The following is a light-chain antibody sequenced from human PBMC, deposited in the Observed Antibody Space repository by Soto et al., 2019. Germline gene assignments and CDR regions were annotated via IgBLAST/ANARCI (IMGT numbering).Light chain of an antibody. V-gene: IGKV4-1*01. CDR3: QQYYTTPPMYT. Sequence: DIVMTQSPDCLALSLGERATINCKSSQSVLYSSNNKNYLAWYQQKPGQPPKLLIYWASTRESGVPDRFSGSGSGTDFTLTISSLQAEDVAVYYCQQYYTTPPMYTFGQGTKVDIK. J-gene: IGKJ2*01. CDR2: WAS. CDR1: QSVLYSSNNKNY.